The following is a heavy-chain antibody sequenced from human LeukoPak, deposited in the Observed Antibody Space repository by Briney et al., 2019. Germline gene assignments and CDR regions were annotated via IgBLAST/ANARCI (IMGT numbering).Heavy chain of an antibody. J-gene: IGHJ5*02. CDR1: GYTFTSYD. Sequence: ASVKVSCKASGYTFTSYDINWVQQATGQGLEWMGWMNPNSGNTGYAQKFQGRVTITADKSTSTAYMELSSLRSEDTAVYYCARWGPTYYYGSGSYYPANKNWFDPWGQGTLVTVSS. D-gene: IGHD3-10*01. CDR3: ARWGPTYYYGSGSYYPANKNWFDP. V-gene: IGHV1-8*01. CDR2: MNPNSGNT.